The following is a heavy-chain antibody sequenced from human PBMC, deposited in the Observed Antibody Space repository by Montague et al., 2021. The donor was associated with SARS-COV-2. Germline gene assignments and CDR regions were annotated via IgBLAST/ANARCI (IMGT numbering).Heavy chain of an antibody. CDR1: GFTFSSYN. V-gene: IGHV3-7*03. CDR2: IKQDGSEK. J-gene: IGHJ4*02. CDR3: ARGYDSSGYQY. D-gene: IGHD3-22*01. Sequence: SLRLSCAASGFTFSSYNMNWVRQAPGKGLEWVANIKQDGSEKYYVDSVKGRFTISRDNAKNSLYLQLDSLRAEDTAVYYCARGYDSSGYQYWGQGTLVTVSS.